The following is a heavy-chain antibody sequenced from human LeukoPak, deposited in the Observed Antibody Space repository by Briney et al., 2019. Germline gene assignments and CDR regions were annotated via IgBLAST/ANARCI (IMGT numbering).Heavy chain of an antibody. CDR2: IYYSGST. Sequence: SETLSLTCTVSGGSISSYYWSWIRQPPGKGLEWIGYIYYSGSTNYTPSLKSRVTISVDTYKHQFSLKLSSVTAADTAVYYCARVGSGYYYYYYKDVWGKGTTVTVSS. CDR1: GGSISSYY. D-gene: IGHD1-26*01. J-gene: IGHJ6*03. V-gene: IGHV4-59*01. CDR3: ARVGSGYYYYYYKDV.